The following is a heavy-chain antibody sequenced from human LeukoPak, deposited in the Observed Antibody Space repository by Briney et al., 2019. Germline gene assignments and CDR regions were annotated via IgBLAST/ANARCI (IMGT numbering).Heavy chain of an antibody. D-gene: IGHD6-6*01. CDR2: IYPGDSDT. J-gene: IGHJ4*02. V-gene: IGHV5-51*01. CDR1: GYSFTSYW. CDR3: ARRSSSSSFDY. Sequence: GESLKISCKGPGYSFTSYWIGWVRQMPGKGLEWMGIIYPGDSDTRYSPSFQGQVTISADKSISTAYLQWSSLKASDTAIYYCARRSSSSSFDYWGQGALVTVSS.